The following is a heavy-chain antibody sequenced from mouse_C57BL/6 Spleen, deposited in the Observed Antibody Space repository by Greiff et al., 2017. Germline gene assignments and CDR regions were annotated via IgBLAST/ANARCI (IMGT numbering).Heavy chain of an antibody. J-gene: IGHJ1*03. Sequence: EVQVVESGGGLVKPGGSLKLSCAASGFTFSSYAMSWVRQTPEKRLEWVATISDGGSYTYYPDNVKGRFTISRDNAKNNLYLQMSHLKSEDTAMYYCARDGPYSDWYFDVWGTGTTVTVSS. V-gene: IGHV5-4*01. CDR3: ARDGPYSDWYFDV. CDR2: ISDGGSYT. D-gene: IGHD2-12*01. CDR1: GFTFSSYA.